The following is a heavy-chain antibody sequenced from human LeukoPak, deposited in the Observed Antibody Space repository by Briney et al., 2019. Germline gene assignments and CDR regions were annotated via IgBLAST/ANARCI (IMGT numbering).Heavy chain of an antibody. CDR3: ARHDYGDYVGTTS. CDR1: GGTFSSYA. CDR2: IIPIFGTA. D-gene: IGHD4-17*01. J-gene: IGHJ5*02. Sequence: SVKVSCKASGGTFSSYAISWVRQAPGQGLEWMGGIIPIFGTANYAQKFQGRVTITADESTSTAYMELSSLRSEDTAVYHCARHDYGDYVGTTSWGQGTLVTVSS. V-gene: IGHV1-69*13.